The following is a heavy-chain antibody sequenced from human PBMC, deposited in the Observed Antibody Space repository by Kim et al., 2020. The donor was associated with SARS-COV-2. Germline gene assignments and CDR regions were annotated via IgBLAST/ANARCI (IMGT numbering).Heavy chain of an antibody. D-gene: IGHD6-13*01. Sequence: GGSLRLSCAASGFTFSSYSMNWVRQAPGKGLEWVSYISSSSSTIYYADSVKGRFTISRDNAKNSLYLQMNSLRAEDTAVYYCARDRGIAAAGYYYYGMDVWGQGTTVTVSS. CDR2: ISSSSSTI. V-gene: IGHV3-48*04. J-gene: IGHJ6*02. CDR3: ARDRGIAAAGYYYYGMDV. CDR1: GFTFSSYS.